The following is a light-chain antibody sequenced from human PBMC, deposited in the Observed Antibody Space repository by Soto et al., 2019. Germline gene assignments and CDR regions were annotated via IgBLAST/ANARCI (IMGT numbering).Light chain of an antibody. CDR3: SSYSRSSTSSV. CDR1: SSDVGGYNY. J-gene: IGLJ1*01. V-gene: IGLV2-14*01. Sequence: QSVLTQPASVSGSPGQSITISCTGTSSDVGGYNYVSWYQQHPGKAPKLMIYEVSNRPSGVSNRFSGSKSGNTASLTISGLQAEDEAEDYCSSYSRSSTSSVFGTGTKLTVL. CDR2: EVS.